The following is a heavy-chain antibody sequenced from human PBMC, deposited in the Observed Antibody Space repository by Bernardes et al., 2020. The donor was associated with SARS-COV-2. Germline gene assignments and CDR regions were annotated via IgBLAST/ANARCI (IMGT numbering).Heavy chain of an antibody. Sequence: GGSLRLSCAASGFTFSNYAMIWVRQAPGKGLEWVSGISATGISTYHAASVKGRFTISRDNSKYTVYLQMNSLRAEDTAVYYCAKDNGDTAVVVAAIDYWGQGTLVAVSS. CDR3: AKDNGDTAVVVAAIDY. CDR2: ISATGIST. J-gene: IGHJ4*02. CDR1: GFTFSNYA. D-gene: IGHD2-15*01. V-gene: IGHV3-23*01.